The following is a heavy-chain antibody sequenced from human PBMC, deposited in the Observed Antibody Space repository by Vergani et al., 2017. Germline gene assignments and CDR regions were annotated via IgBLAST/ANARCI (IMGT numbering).Heavy chain of an antibody. CDR3: ARGQSLTAAGTYCDGMDV. Sequence: QVQLQQSGPGLVKPSQTLSLTCAISGDSVSSNSAAWNWIRQSASRGLEWLGRTYYRSKCYNDYALSVKSRITVNPDTSKNQFSLQMNSVTPEDTAVYYCARGQSLTAAGTYCDGMDVWGQGTTVTVAS. CDR2: TYYRSKCYN. CDR1: GDSVSSNSAA. V-gene: IGHV6-1*01. D-gene: IGHD1-7*01. J-gene: IGHJ6*02.